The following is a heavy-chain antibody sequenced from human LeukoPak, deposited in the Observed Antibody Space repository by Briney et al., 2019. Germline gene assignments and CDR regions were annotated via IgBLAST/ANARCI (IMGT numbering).Heavy chain of an antibody. CDR3: AKAQGPYSSSWYYFDY. D-gene: IGHD6-13*01. V-gene: IGHV3-48*01. Sequence: GGSLRLSCAASGVTFSSYSMNWVRQAPGKGLEWVSYISSSSCTIYYADSVKGRFTISRDNAKNSLYLQMNSLRAEDTAVYYCAKAQGPYSSSWYYFDYWGQGTLVTVSS. J-gene: IGHJ4*02. CDR2: ISSSSCTI. CDR1: GVTFSSYS.